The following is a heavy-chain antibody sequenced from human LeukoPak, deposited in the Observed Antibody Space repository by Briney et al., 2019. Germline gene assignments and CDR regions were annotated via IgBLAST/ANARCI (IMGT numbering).Heavy chain of an antibody. CDR2: ISGSGGST. Sequence: GGALRLSCAASGFTFSSYAMSWVRQAPGKGLEWVSAISGSGGSTYYADSVKGRFTISRDNSKNTLYLQMNSLRAEDTAVYYCAKGEHYYDSSGPFDYWAQGTLVTVSS. CDR1: GFTFSSYA. J-gene: IGHJ4*02. D-gene: IGHD3-22*01. CDR3: AKGEHYYDSSGPFDY. V-gene: IGHV3-23*01.